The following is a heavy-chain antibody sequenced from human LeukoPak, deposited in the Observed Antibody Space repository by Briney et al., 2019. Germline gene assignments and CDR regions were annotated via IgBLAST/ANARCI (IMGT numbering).Heavy chain of an antibody. Sequence: TGGSLRLSCAASGFTFSSYGMHWVRQAPGKGLEWVAVIRYDGSNKYYADSVKGRFTISRDNAKNSLYLQMNSLRAEDTAVYYCASSSGWLRVYFDYWGQGTLVTVSS. D-gene: IGHD6-19*01. V-gene: IGHV3-33*03. J-gene: IGHJ4*02. CDR2: IRYDGSNK. CDR1: GFTFSSYG. CDR3: ASSSGWLRVYFDY.